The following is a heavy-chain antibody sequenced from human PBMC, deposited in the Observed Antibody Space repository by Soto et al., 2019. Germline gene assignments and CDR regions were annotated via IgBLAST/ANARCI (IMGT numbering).Heavy chain of an antibody. CDR1: GFTFSNAW. Sequence: GGSLRLSCAASGFTFSNAWMNWVRQAPGKGLEWVGRIKSKTDGGTTDYAAPVKGRFTISRDDSKNTLYLQMNSLKTEDTAVYYCTTEQWLGSYWFDPWGQGTLVTVSS. D-gene: IGHD6-19*01. V-gene: IGHV3-15*07. CDR2: IKSKTDGGTT. CDR3: TTEQWLGSYWFDP. J-gene: IGHJ5*02.